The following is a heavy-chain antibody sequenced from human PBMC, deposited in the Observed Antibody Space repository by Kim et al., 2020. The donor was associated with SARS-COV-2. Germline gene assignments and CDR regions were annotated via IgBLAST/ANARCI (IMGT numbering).Heavy chain of an antibody. V-gene: IGHV3-21*01. CDR3: ARVNPRDWVRGVINLYYFDY. J-gene: IGHJ4*02. D-gene: IGHD3-10*01. CDR2: ISSSSSYI. CDR1: GFTFSSYN. Sequence: GGSLRLSCAASGFTFSSYNMNWVRQAPGKVLEWVSSISSSSSYIYYADSVKGRFTISRDNAKNSLYLQMNSLRAEDTAGYYCARVNPRDWVRGVINLYYFDYWGQGTLVTVSS.